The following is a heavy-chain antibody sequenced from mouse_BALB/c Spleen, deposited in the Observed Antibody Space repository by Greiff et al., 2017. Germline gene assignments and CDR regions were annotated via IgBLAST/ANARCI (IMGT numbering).Heavy chain of an antibody. CDR2: ISSGGST. CDR1: GFTFSSYA. D-gene: IGHD2-4*01. J-gene: IGHJ2*01. CDR3: ARGGYDYDRGYYFDY. V-gene: IGHV5-6-5*01. Sequence: EVQLVESGGGLVKPGGSLKLSCAASGFTFSSYAMSWVRQTPEKRLEWVASISSGGSTYYPDSVKGRFTISRDNARNILYLQMSSLRSEDTAMYYCARGGYDYDRGYYFDYWGQGTTLTVSS.